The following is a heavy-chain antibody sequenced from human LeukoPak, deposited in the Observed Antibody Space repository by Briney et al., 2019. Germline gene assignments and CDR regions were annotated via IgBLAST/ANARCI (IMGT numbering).Heavy chain of an antibody. CDR2: MNPNSGST. Sequence: PVASVKVSCKASGYTFTSYDINWVRQATGQGLEWMGWMNPNSGSTGYAQNFQGRVSMTRDTSISTAYMELSNLGSEDTAVYYCARNLARTGDFDYWGQGTLVTVSS. CDR1: GYTFTSYD. J-gene: IGHJ4*02. D-gene: IGHD5-12*01. CDR3: ARNLARTGDFDY. V-gene: IGHV1-8*01.